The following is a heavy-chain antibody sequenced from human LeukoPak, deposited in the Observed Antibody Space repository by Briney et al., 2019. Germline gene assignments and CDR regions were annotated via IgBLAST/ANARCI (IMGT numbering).Heavy chain of an antibody. Sequence: ASVKVSCTASGYTFNNYNIHWLRQAPGQGLEWMAIVNPGGDSTNYAQYFQGRLTLTGDTSTSTVYMELSSLRSDDTAVYYCARDPLYYDSSGYLYYFDYWGQGTLVTVSS. V-gene: IGHV1-46*02. CDR3: ARDPLYYDSSGYLYYFDY. J-gene: IGHJ4*02. D-gene: IGHD3-22*01. CDR2: VNPGGDST. CDR1: GYTFNNYN.